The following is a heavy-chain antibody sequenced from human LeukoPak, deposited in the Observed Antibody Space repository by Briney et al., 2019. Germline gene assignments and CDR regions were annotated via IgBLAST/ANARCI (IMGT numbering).Heavy chain of an antibody. V-gene: IGHV3-23*01. CDR2: INANSGTT. D-gene: IGHD6-19*01. Sequence: GGSLRLSRAASVFALNVYAMSWLRQPPGKGLEWVSTINANSGTTSYAASVRGRFSISRDNSKSTLYLQLGTLRADDTATYYCAKPISGGLAVTADWFHPWGQGTLVVVSS. J-gene: IGHJ5*01. CDR3: AKPISGGLAVTADWFHP. CDR1: VFALNVYA.